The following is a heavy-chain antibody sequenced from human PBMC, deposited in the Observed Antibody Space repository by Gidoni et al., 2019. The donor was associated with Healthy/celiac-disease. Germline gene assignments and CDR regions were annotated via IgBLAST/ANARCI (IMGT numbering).Heavy chain of an antibody. V-gene: IGHV3-30-3*01. Sequence: QVQLVESGGGVVQPGRSLRLSCTASGFTFSRYAMNWVRQAPGKGLEWVAVISDDGSNKYYADSVKGRFTISRDNSKNTLYLQMNSLRAEDTAVYYCARDFRDIVVVPAAMSYLFDYWGQGTLVTVSS. CDR3: ARDFRDIVVVPAAMSYLFDY. CDR1: GFTFSRYA. J-gene: IGHJ4*02. D-gene: IGHD2-2*01. CDR2: ISDDGSNK.